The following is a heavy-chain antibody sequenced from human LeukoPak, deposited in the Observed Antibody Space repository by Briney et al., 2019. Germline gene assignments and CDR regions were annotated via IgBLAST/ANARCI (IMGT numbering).Heavy chain of an antibody. CDR2: IYYSGSN. D-gene: IGHD3-10*01. J-gene: IGHJ4*02. V-gene: IGHV4-59*12. CDR1: GGSISSYY. CDR3: ATGQFGEFLFDY. Sequence: SETLSLTCTVSGGSISSYYWMWIRQPPGKGLEWIGYIYYSGSNNYNPSLKSVVTISVDTTKNQFSLKMSPVTAAHTAVYYCATGQFGEFLFDYWGQGTLVTVSS.